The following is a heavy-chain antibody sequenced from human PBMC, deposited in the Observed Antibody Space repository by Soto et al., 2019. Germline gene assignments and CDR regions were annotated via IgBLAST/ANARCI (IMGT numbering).Heavy chain of an antibody. CDR1: GYTLSELA. D-gene: IGHD2-21*02. Sequence: GASVKVFFKVSGYTLSELAIHWLRQAPGKGFEWMGGFDPEGSDTIYAQKFQGRVTMTSDTSTETAYMELESLTSEDTAFYYCATMGFCGPGCYSFDYWGQGTLVTVSS. J-gene: IGHJ4*02. V-gene: IGHV1-24*01. CDR2: FDPEGSDT. CDR3: ATMGFCGPGCYSFDY.